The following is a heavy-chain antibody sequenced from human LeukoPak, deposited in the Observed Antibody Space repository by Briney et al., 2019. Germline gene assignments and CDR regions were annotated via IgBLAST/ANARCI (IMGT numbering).Heavy chain of an antibody. CDR2: IRQDGSQK. J-gene: IGHJ4*02. Sequence: GGSLRLSCEASGFTFSSYSMNWVRQAPGKGLEWVAAIRQDGSQKYYVDSVKGRFTISRDNAKNSLYLQMNSLRAEDTAVYYCARDITGIVGATDYWGQGTLVTVSS. CDR1: GFTFSSYS. V-gene: IGHV3-7*01. CDR3: ARDITGIVGATDY. D-gene: IGHD1-26*01.